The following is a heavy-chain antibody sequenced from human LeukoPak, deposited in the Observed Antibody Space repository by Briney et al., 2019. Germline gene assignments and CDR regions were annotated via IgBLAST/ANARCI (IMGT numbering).Heavy chain of an antibody. D-gene: IGHD6-25*01. CDR3: AKEGSGSSSDN. V-gene: IGHV5-51*01. Sequence: GESLKISCKASGYSFTSYWIGWVRQMPGKGLEWMGIVYPRDSDTRYSLSFQGQVTISADKSISTAYLQWSSLKASDTAIYFCAKEGSGSSSDNWGRGTLVTVSS. CDR2: VYPRDSDT. J-gene: IGHJ4*02. CDR1: GYSFTSYW.